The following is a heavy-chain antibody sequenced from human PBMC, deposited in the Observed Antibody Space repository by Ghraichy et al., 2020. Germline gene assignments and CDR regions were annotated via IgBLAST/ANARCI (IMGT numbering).Heavy chain of an antibody. Sequence: LSLTCATSGFTVNIYCIDWVRQAPWKWLECVSNIKADDREKYHVDSVKCRFTIFRDNAKNSLYLQMTSLRAEDTAMYYWARLRPGSTVAYWRQGTLVPVS. CDR3: ARLRPGSTVAY. D-gene: IGHD2-2*01. V-gene: IGHV3-7*01. CDR2: IKADDREK. J-gene: IGHJ4*02. CDR1: GFTVNIYC.